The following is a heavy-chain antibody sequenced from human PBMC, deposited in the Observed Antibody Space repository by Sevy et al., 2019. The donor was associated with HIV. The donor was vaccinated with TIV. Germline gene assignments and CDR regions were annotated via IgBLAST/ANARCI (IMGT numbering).Heavy chain of an antibody. CDR1: RGFISTYY. CDR3: TRGGPNQQQLDYFDY. V-gene: IGHV4-59*01. J-gene: IGHJ4*02. CDR2: IYYSGST. Sequence: SETLSLTCTVSRGFISTYYWTWIRQPPGKGLEWIGYIYYSGSTDYNPSLKSGVTMSIDTSKNQFSLKLRSVTAADTAVYYCTRGGPNQQQLDYFDYWGQGTLVTVSS. D-gene: IGHD6-13*01.